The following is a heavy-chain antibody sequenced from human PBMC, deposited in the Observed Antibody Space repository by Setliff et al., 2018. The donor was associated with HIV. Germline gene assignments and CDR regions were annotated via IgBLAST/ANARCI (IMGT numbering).Heavy chain of an antibody. J-gene: IGHJ6*02. V-gene: IGHV3-23*01. CDR1: GFTFGSYA. Sequence: HPGGSLRLSCAPSGFTFGSYAMSWVRQAPGKGLEWVSVISGSGDSTFYADSLKGRFTISRDNSKNTLYLQMNSLRAEDTAVYYCAKTLPTLYPPHDYYFAMDVWGQGTTVTV. CDR2: ISGSGDST. CDR3: AKTLPTLYPPHDYYFAMDV. D-gene: IGHD2-15*01.